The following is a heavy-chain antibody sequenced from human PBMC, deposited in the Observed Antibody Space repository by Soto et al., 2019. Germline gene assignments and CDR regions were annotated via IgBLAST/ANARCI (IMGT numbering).Heavy chain of an antibody. D-gene: IGHD5-18*01. CDR1: GFTFSSYA. Sequence: GGSLRLSCAASGFTFSSYAMTWVRQAPGKGLEWVSTIDNSGGITYYADSVKGRFTISRDNSKNTLYLQMNSLRAEDTAVYYCAKDTFDTSMAKTYYWGQGTLVTVSS. CDR2: IDNSGGIT. V-gene: IGHV3-23*01. CDR3: AKDTFDTSMAKTYY. J-gene: IGHJ4*02.